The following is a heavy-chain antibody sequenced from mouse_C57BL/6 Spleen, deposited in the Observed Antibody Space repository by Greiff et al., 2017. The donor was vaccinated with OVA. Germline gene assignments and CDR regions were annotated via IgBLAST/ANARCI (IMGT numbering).Heavy chain of an antibody. Sequence: EVQLVESGGGLVQPKGSLKLSCAASGFSFNTYAMNWVRPAPGKGLEWVARIRSKSNNYATYYADSVKDSFTISRDDSERMLSLQMNNLKTEDTAMYYWVRDGSTLPEWLAYWGQGTLVTVSA. CDR1: GFSFNTYA. CDR2: IRSKSNNYAT. J-gene: IGHJ3*01. V-gene: IGHV10-1*01. CDR3: VRDGSTLPEWLAY. D-gene: IGHD1-1*01.